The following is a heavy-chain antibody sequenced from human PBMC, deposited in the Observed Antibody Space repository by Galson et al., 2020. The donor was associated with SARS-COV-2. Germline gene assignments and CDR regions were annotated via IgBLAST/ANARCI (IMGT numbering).Heavy chain of an antibody. CDR1: GGSISSGGYY. CDR3: ARSFWSGYQYYYMDV. CDR2: VYYSGST. V-gene: IGHV4-31*03. D-gene: IGHD3-3*01. J-gene: IGHJ6*03. Sequence: SETLSLTCTVSGGSISSGGYYWSWIRQHPGKGLEWSGDVYYSGSTYYNPSLKSRVTISVDTSKNQFSLKLSSVTAADTAVYYCARSFWSGYQYYYMDVWGKGTTVTVSS.